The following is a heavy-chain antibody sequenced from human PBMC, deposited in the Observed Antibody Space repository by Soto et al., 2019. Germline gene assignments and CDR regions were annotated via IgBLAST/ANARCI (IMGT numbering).Heavy chain of an antibody. CDR3: ARTDIGNWFDP. CDR2: SSYGGST. Sequence: SETLSLTCSVSGDSIRSSEYYWGWIRQPPGKGLEWIGSSSYGGSTYYNPSLKSRVTIAVDTSKNQLSLRLTSVTAADTAVYYCARTDIGNWFDPWGQGTLVTVS. J-gene: IGHJ5*02. D-gene: IGHD2-15*01. V-gene: IGHV4-39*01. CDR1: GDSIRSSEYY.